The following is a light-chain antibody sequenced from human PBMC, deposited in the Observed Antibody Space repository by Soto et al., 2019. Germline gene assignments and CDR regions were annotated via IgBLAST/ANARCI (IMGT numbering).Light chain of an antibody. CDR1: QSISTW. J-gene: IGKJ4*01. V-gene: IGKV1-5*03. Sequence: DIQMTQSPSTLSASVGDRVTITCRASQSISTWLARYQQKPGKAPKLLIYKASNLEGGVPSRFSGSGSGTEFTITINSLQPDDFATYYCQQYNTYPLTFGGGTKVDIK. CDR3: QQYNTYPLT. CDR2: KAS.